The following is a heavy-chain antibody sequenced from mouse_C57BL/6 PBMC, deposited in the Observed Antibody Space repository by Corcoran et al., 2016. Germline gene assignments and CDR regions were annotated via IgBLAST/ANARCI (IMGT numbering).Heavy chain of an antibody. CDR2: INTYSGVP. J-gene: IGHJ1*03. CDR3: ARFPDGYYEYFDV. Sequence: QIQLVQSGPELKKPGETVKISCKASGYTFTTYGMSWVKQAPGKGLKWMGWINTYSGVPTYADDFKGRFAFSLETSASTAYLQINNLKNEDTATYFCARFPDGYYEYFDVWGTGTTVTVSS. V-gene: IGHV9-3*01. CDR1: GYTFTTYG. D-gene: IGHD2-3*01.